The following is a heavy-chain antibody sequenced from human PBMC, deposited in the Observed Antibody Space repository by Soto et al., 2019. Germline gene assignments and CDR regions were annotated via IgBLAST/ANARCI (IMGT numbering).Heavy chain of an antibody. J-gene: IGHJ4*02. CDR3: ARELAAAGSFDY. CDR2: ISTSGSTV. Sequence: PGGPLRPSGAASGLTFSRYEMNGVRKAPGKGLEWISYISTSGSTVYYADSVKGRFTISRDNAKNSLYLQMNSLRAEDTAVYYCARELAAAGSFDYWGQGTLVTVSS. D-gene: IGHD6-13*01. CDR1: GLTFSRYE. V-gene: IGHV3-48*03.